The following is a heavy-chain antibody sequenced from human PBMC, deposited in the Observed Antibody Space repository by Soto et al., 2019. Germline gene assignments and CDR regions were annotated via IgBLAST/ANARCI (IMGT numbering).Heavy chain of an antibody. Sequence: GGSLRLSCAASGFTFSSYAMSWVRQAPGKGLEWVSAISGSGGSTYYADSVKGRFTISRDNSKNTLYLQMNSLRAEDTAVYYCAKERYYYDSSGEGSDYWGQGTLVTVSS. CDR1: GFTFSSYA. V-gene: IGHV3-23*01. D-gene: IGHD3-22*01. CDR3: AKERYYYDSSGEGSDY. CDR2: ISGSGGST. J-gene: IGHJ4*02.